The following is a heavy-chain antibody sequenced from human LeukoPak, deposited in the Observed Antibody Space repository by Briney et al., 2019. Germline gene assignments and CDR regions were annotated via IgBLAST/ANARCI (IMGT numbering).Heavy chain of an antibody. D-gene: IGHD3-22*01. J-gene: IGHJ3*02. V-gene: IGHV5-51*01. CDR2: IYPGDSDT. CDR3: ARPYYYDSSGYYKGAFDI. CDR1: GYSFTSYW. Sequence: GESLKISCKGSGYSFTSYWIGWVRQMPGKGLEWMGIIYPGDSDTRYSPSLQGQVTISADKSISTAYLQWSSLKASDTAMYYCARPYYYDSSGYYKGAFDIWGQGTLVTVSS.